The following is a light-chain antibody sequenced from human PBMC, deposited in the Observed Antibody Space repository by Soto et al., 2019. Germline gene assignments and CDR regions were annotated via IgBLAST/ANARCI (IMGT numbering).Light chain of an antibody. J-gene: IGKJ1*01. CDR2: GTS. CDR3: RQYGRSPRT. CDR1: QSVRSNS. V-gene: IGKV3-20*01. Sequence: EIVLTQTPGTPSWSPGEKATLAARASQSVRSNSLAWYQQKPGQAPRLLMSGTSSRATGIPDRFSGSGSGTGFPLSISRLEPEDFGVYYCRQYGRSPRTFGQGTKVDIK.